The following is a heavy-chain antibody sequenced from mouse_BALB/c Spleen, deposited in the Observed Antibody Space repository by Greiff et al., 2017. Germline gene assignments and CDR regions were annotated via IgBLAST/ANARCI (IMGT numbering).Heavy chain of an antibody. V-gene: IGHV2-2*02. CDR3: ASDRYERFAY. D-gene: IGHD2-14*01. Sequence: QVQLQQSGPSLVQPSQSLSITCTVSGFSLTSYGVHWVRQSPGKGLEWLGVIWSGGSTDYNAAFISRLSISKDNSKSQVFFKMNSLQANDTAIYYCASDRYERFAYWGQGTLVTVSA. J-gene: IGHJ3*01. CDR1: GFSLTSYG. CDR2: IWSGGST.